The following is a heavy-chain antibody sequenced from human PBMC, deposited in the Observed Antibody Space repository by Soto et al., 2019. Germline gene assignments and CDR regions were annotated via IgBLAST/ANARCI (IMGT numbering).Heavy chain of an antibody. J-gene: IGHJ4*02. V-gene: IGHV3-30*03. Sequence: QGQLVESGGGVVQPGRSLRLYCAASGFPFTRYGMHWVREGPGKGLEWLAVISYDGTNKFYADSVKGRFTISRDNSKNTLYLQMNSLRPEDTALYYCVGGQFYFDYRGQGTLVIVSS. CDR3: VGGQFYFDY. CDR2: ISYDGTNK. D-gene: IGHD3-10*01. CDR1: GFPFTRYG.